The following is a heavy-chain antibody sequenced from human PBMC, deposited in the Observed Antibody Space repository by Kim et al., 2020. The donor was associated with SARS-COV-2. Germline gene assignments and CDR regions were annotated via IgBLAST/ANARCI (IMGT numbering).Heavy chain of an antibody. D-gene: IGHD1-26*01. CDR3: ARAWDQHFDF. V-gene: IGHV1-46*01. CDR1: GYTFTSYW. J-gene: IGHJ4*02. Sequence: ASVKVSCKASGYTFTSYWIHWVRQAPGQGLEWMGMINPSNAYTRYAQSFQGRVTTTSDTSTSTASMELSSLTSEDTAVYYCARAWDQHFDFWGQGTLVTV. CDR2: INPSNAYT.